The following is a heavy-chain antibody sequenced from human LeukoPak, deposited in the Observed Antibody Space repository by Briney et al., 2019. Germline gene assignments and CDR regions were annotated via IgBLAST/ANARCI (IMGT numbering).Heavy chain of an antibody. CDR1: GYTFTGYY. CDR3: AKERPFGVVPLADY. Sequence: AASVKVSCKASGYTFTGYYMHWVRQAPGQGLEWMGWINPNSGGTNYAQKFQGWVTMTRDTSISTAYMELSRLRSDDTAVYYCAKERPFGVVPLADYWGQGTLVTVSS. CDR2: INPNSGGT. D-gene: IGHD3-3*01. V-gene: IGHV1-2*04. J-gene: IGHJ4*02.